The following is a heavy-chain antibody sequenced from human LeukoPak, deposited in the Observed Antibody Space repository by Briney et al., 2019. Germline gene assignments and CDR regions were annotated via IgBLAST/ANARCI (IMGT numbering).Heavy chain of an antibody. Sequence: PSETLSLTCTVSGGSISSSSYYWGWIRQPPGKGLEWIGSIYYSGSTYYNPSLKSRVTISVDTSKNQFSLKLSSVTAADTAVYYCARGGVIAAAGIPFDYWGQGTLVTVSS. CDR2: IYYSGST. V-gene: IGHV4-39*07. J-gene: IGHJ4*02. D-gene: IGHD6-13*01. CDR1: GGSISSSSYY. CDR3: ARGGVIAAAGIPFDY.